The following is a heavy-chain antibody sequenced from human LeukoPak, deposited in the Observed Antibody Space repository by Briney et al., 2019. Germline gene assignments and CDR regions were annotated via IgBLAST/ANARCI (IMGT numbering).Heavy chain of an antibody. Sequence: PGGSLRLSCVASGFTFSSYWMHWVRQDPRKGLVWVSVIQSGGTTYYADSVKGRFTISRDISKNTLYLQMDSLRAEDTAVYYCAREPWGAKGAAWGMDVWGQGTTVTVSS. CDR1: GFTFSSYW. V-gene: IGHV3-53*01. CDR3: AREPWGAKGAAWGMDV. J-gene: IGHJ6*02. D-gene: IGHD1-26*01. CDR2: IQSGGTT.